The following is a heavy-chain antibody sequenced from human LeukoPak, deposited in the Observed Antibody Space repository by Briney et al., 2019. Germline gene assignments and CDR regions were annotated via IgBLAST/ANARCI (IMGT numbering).Heavy chain of an antibody. V-gene: IGHV1-69*01. CDR1: GGTFSSYA. CDR2: IIPIFGTA. CDR3: ARLQIVVVPAANNWFDP. Sequence: SSVKVSCKASGGTFSSYAISWVRQAPGQGLEWMGRIIPIFGTANYAQNFQGRVTITADESTSTAYMELSSLRSEDTAVYYCARLQIVVVPAANNWFDPWGQGTLVTVSS. J-gene: IGHJ5*02. D-gene: IGHD2-2*01.